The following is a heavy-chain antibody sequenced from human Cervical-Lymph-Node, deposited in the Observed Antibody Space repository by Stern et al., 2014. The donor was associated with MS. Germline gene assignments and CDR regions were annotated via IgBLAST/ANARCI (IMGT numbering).Heavy chain of an antibody. D-gene: IGHD2-2*01. CDR2: IYYSGST. J-gene: IGHJ5*02. CDR3: ASANCSSTSCPNWFDP. V-gene: IGHV4-30-4*01. Sequence: QLQLQESGPGLVKPSQTLSLTCTVSDGSISSGDYYWSWIRQPPGKGLEWIGYIYYSGSTYYNPSLKSRVTISVDTSKNQFSLKLSSVTAADTAVYYCASANCSSTSCPNWFDPWGQGTLVTVSS. CDR1: DGSISSGDYY.